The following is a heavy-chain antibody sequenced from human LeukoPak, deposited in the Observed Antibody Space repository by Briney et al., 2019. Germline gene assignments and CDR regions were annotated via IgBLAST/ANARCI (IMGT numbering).Heavy chain of an antibody. J-gene: IGHJ4*02. D-gene: IGHD6-6*01. CDR3: ARTSIAARRADFDY. Sequence: ASVKVSCKTSGYTFTDYYIHWMRQAPGQGLEWMGWINSNSGGTSYAQKFQGRVTLTRDTPTRSAFMELNRLTSDDTAVYYCARTSIAARRADFDYWGQGTVVTVSS. V-gene: IGHV1-2*02. CDR2: INSNSGGT. CDR1: GYTFTDYY.